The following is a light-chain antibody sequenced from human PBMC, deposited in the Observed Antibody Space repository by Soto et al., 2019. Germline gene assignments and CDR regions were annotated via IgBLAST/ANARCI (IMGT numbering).Light chain of an antibody. V-gene: IGKV3-15*01. CDR2: AAS. CDR1: QRVNSD. CDR3: QQYNTWPPWT. J-gene: IGKJ1*01. Sequence: VVMTQSPATLSVSPGESATLSCRASQRVNSDLAWYQQKFGQAPRLLIYAASTRATGIPARFSGSGSGTEFTLTISSLRSEDFAVYYCQQYNTWPPWTFGQGTRVEI.